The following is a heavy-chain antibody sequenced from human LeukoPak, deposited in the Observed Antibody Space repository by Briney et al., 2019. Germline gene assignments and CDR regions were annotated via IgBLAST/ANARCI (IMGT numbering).Heavy chain of an antibody. CDR1: GFTFSTYA. CDR2: ILGGAGTT. D-gene: IGHD4-17*01. J-gene: IGHJ4*02. V-gene: IGHV3-23*01. CDR3: ASDPPGDYGLGF. Sequence: GGSLRLSCAASGFTFSTYAMGWVRQAPGKGLEWVSAILGGAGTTYYADSVQGRFTISRDNSNNTLYLQMSRLRVKDTAVYYCASDPPGDYGLGFWGQGTLVTVSS.